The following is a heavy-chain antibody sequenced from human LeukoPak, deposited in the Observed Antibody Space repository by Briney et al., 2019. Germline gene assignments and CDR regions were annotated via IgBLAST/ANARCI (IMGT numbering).Heavy chain of an antibody. CDR2: INPSGGST. CDR3: ARLYSSGWYPDY. V-gene: IGHV1-46*01. Sequence: ASVKVSCKASGYTFASYYMHWVRQAPGQGLEWMGIINPSGGSTSYAQKFQGRVTMTRDTSTSTVYMELSSLRSEDTAVYYCARLYSSGWYPDYWGQGTLVTVSS. CDR1: GYTFASYY. J-gene: IGHJ4*02. D-gene: IGHD6-19*01.